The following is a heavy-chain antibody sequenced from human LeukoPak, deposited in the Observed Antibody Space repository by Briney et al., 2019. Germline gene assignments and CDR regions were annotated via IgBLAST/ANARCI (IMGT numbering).Heavy chain of an antibody. J-gene: IGHJ4*02. D-gene: IGHD2-21*01. CDR1: GASISSGCYY. CDR3: AGERVMNFDY. Sequence: PSQTLSLTCTVAGASISSGCYYWSWIRQPAGKGLEWIGRIYTSGSTNYNPSLKSRVTISVDTSKNQFSLKLSSVTAADTAVYYCAGERVMNFDYWGQGTLVTISS. V-gene: IGHV4-61*02. CDR2: IYTSGST.